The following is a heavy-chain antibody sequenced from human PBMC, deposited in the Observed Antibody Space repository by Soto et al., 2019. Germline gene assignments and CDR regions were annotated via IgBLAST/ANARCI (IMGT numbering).Heavy chain of an antibody. D-gene: IGHD2-21*01. V-gene: IGHV3-21*01. CDR1: GFTFSTYF. CDR3: AMEGEGRTAYFDY. Sequence: EVQLVESGGGLVEPGGSLRLSCAASGFTFSTYFMNWVRQAPGKGLEWVSSIIDSGNYMYYADSVKGRFIISRDNARNSLYLQMNSLTTEDTAVYYCAMEGEGRTAYFDYWGQGALVTVSS. J-gene: IGHJ4*02. CDR2: IIDSGNYM.